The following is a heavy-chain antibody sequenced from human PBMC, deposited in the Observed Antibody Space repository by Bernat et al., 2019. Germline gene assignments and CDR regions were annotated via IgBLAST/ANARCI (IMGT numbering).Heavy chain of an antibody. Sequence: EVQLLESGGGLVQPGGSLRLSCAASGFTFSSYAMCWLRQAPGKGLHWVSSISAGGTTYYAASVKGRFTISRDNSKTTLYLQMNSLRAEDTAVYYCAKEGAAAQVEYFQSWGQGTLVIVSS. CDR2: ISAGGTT. D-gene: IGHD2-15*01. CDR3: AKEGAAAQVEYFQS. V-gene: IGHV3-23*01. CDR1: GFTFSSYA. J-gene: IGHJ1*01.